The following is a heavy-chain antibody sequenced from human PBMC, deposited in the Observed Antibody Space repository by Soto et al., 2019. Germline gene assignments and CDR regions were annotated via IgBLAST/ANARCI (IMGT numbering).Heavy chain of an antibody. CDR2: IIPIFGTA. CDR1: GGTFSSYA. CDR3: AILRLRYYYYGMDV. D-gene: IGHD3-16*01. Sequence: SVKVSCKASGGTFSSYAISWVRQAPGQGLEWMGGIIPIFGTANYSPSFQGHVTISADKSISTAYLQWSSLKASDTAMYYCAILRLRYYYYGMDVWGQGTTVTVSS. J-gene: IGHJ6*02. V-gene: IGHV1-69*06.